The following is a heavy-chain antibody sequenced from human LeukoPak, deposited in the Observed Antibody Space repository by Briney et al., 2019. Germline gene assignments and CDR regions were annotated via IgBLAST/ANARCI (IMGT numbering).Heavy chain of an antibody. CDR2: IKQDGSGK. J-gene: IGHJ3*02. CDR3: ASFIARYAFDI. CDR1: GFTFSSYW. V-gene: IGHV3-7*01. Sequence: NPGGSLRLSCAASGFTFSSYWMSWVRQAPGKGLEWVANIKQDGSGKYYVGSVKGRFTISRDNAKNSLYLQMNSLRAEDTAVYYCASFIARYAFDIWGQGTMVTVSS. D-gene: IGHD6-13*01.